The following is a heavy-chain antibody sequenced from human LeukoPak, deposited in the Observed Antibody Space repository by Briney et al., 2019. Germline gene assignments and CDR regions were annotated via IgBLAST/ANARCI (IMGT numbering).Heavy chain of an antibody. J-gene: IGHJ4*02. V-gene: IGHV1-2*02. D-gene: IGHD6-13*01. Sequence: ASVKVSCKASGYTFTGYYMHWVGQAPGQGLEWMGWINPNSGGTNYAQKFQGRVTMTRDTSISTAYMELSRLRSDDTAVYYCARVSDIAAAGTSFGYWGQGTLVTVSS. CDR3: ARVSDIAAAGTSFGY. CDR2: INPNSGGT. CDR1: GYTFTGYY.